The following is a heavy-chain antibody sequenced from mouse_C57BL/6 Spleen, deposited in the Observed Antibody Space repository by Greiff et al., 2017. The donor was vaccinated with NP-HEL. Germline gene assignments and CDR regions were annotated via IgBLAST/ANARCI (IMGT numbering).Heavy chain of an antibody. CDR3: ERGGSIYYEYEALDD. V-gene: IGHV1-47*01. CDR2: FHPYNDDT. Sequence: QVQLQQSGAELVKPGASVKMSCKASGYTFTTNSIEWMKQNHGKSLEWIGNFHPYNDDTKYNEKFKGKATLTVEKSSSTVYLELSRLTSDDSSVYYCERGGSIYYEYEALDDWGQGTTLTVSS. D-gene: IGHD2-4*01. J-gene: IGHJ2*01. CDR1: GYTFTTNS.